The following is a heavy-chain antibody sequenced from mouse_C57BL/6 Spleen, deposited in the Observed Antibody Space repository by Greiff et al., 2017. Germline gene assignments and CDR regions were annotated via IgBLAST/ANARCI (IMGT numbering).Heavy chain of an antibody. CDR3: ARSPYYGNSGDWYFDV. D-gene: IGHD2-1*01. CDR2: INPNNGGT. V-gene: IGHV1-22*01. Sequence: EVQLQQSGPELVKPGASVKMSCKASGYTFTDYNMHWVKQSHGKSLEWIGYINPNNGGTSYNQKFKGKATLTVNKSSSTAYMELRSLTSEDSAVYYCARSPYYGNSGDWYFDVWGTGTTVTVSS. J-gene: IGHJ1*03. CDR1: GYTFTDYN.